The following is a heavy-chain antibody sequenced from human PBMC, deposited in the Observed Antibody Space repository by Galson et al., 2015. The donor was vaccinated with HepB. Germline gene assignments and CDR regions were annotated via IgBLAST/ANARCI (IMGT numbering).Heavy chain of an antibody. V-gene: IGHV3-21*06. CDR2: ISSSGIHI. CDR1: GFSFGSYS. CDR3: TLLQEHL. J-gene: IGHJ6*01. Sequence: SLRLACAASGFSFGSYSMYWVRQAPGEGLDWISSISSSGIHINYADSVKGRFTISRDNAKNSLFLQMNSLHQGPIGLPPGTLLQEHLWG.